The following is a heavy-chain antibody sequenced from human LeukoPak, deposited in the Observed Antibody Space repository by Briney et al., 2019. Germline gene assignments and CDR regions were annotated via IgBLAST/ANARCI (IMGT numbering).Heavy chain of an antibody. D-gene: IGHD3-3*01. CDR1: GFTFKNYG. CDR3: AGGPGFLIDC. Sequence: TGMSLRLSCAAYGFTFKNYGMQWVRQAPGKGLEWVANIKQDGSEKHYVDSVKGRLTISRDNAKNLLYLQMNSLRVEDTAVYYCAGGPGFLIDCWGQGTLVTVSS. V-gene: IGHV3-7*01. J-gene: IGHJ4*02. CDR2: IKQDGSEK.